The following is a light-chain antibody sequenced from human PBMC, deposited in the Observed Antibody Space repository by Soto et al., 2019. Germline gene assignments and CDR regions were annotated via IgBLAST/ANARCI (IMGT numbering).Light chain of an antibody. CDR1: RSNIGKNY. CDR3: ATWDDSLNGYV. J-gene: IGLJ1*01. CDR2: RDN. Sequence: QSVLTQPPSASGTPGQRVSISCSGSRSNIGKNYVYWLQQLPGTAPKLLIYRDNQRPSGVPDRFSGSRSGTSASLAISGLRSEDEADYFCATWDDSLNGYVFGTGTKVTVL. V-gene: IGLV1-47*01.